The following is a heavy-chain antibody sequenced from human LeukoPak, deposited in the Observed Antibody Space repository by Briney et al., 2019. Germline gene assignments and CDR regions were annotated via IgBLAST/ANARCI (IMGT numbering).Heavy chain of an antibody. CDR1: GYTFTDYY. V-gene: IGHV1-2*02. J-gene: IGHJ5*02. CDR3: ARDRPNNWFDP. Sequence: GASVKVSCKASGYTFTDYYLHWVRQAPGQGLEWMGFINPNSGATTYAQKFRGRVSVTRDTSISTAYMELSSLRSDDTAVYYCARDRPNNWFDPWDQGTLVTVSS. CDR2: INPNSGAT.